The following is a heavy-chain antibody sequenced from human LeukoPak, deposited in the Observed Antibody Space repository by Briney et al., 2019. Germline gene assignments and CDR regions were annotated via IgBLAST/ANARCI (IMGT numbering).Heavy chain of an antibody. CDR2: IHPGDSDT. J-gene: IGHJ4*01. D-gene: IGHD2-8*02. Sequence: GESLKISCKGSANSFTSYWIGWVRQMPGKGLEWMGVIHPGDSDTRYNPSFQGQVTISADKSISTAYLQWSSLKASDTAMYYCATPRGGNWWPTPFDNWGQGTLVTVSS. CDR3: ATPRGGNWWPTPFDN. CDR1: ANSFTSYW. V-gene: IGHV5-51*01.